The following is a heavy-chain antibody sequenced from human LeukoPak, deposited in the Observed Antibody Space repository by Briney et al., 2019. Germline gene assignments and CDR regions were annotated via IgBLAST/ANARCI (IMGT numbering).Heavy chain of an antibody. CDR3: ARDEWDIVVVPARGGFDY. V-gene: IGHV1-18*01. J-gene: IGHJ4*02. CDR1: GYTFTSYG. CDR2: ISAYNGNT. Sequence: ASVKVSCKASGYTFTSYGISWVRQAPGQGLEWMGWISAYNGNTNYAQKLQGRVTMTTDTSTSTAYMELRSLRSGDTAVYYCARDEWDIVVVPARGGFDYWGQGTLVTVSS. D-gene: IGHD2-2*01.